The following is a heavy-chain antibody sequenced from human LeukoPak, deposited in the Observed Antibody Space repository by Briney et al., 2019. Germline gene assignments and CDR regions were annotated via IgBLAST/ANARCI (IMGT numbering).Heavy chain of an antibody. D-gene: IGHD2-2*01. V-gene: IGHV1-18*01. Sequence: ASVKVSCKASGYTFTSYGISWVRQAPGQGLGWVGWISAYNGNTNYAQKLQGRVTMTTDTSTSTAYMELRSLRSDDTAVYYCASGRVPAANYGMDVWGQGTTVTVSS. CDR3: ASGRVPAANYGMDV. CDR1: GYTFTSYG. J-gene: IGHJ6*02. CDR2: ISAYNGNT.